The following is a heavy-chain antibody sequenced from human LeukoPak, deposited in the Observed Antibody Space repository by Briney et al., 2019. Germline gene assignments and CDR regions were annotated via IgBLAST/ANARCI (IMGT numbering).Heavy chain of an antibody. V-gene: IGHV1-18*01. Sequence: ASVKVSCKASGYTFTSYGISWVRQAPGQGLEWMGWISAYNGNTNYAQKLQGRVTMTTDTSTSTAYMELRSLRSDDTAVYYCARVGDSSSWYGWFDPWGQGTLVTVSS. J-gene: IGHJ5*02. CDR1: GYTFTSYG. D-gene: IGHD6-13*01. CDR2: ISAYNGNT. CDR3: ARVGDSSSWYGWFDP.